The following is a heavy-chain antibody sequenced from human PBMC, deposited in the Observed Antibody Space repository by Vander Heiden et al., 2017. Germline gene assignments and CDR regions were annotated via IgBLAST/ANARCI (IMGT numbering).Heavy chain of an antibody. J-gene: IGHJ5*02. Sequence: QLKLQESGPGLVKPSETLSLTCTVSGGSISSSSYYWGWIRQPPGKGLEWIGSIYYSGSTYYNPSLKSRVTISVDTSKNQFSLKLSSVTAADTAVYYCARQTLYYDFWSGYYPWFDPWGQGTLVTVSS. D-gene: IGHD3-3*01. CDR1: GGSISSSSYY. CDR3: ARQTLYYDFWSGYYPWFDP. V-gene: IGHV4-39*01. CDR2: IYYSGST.